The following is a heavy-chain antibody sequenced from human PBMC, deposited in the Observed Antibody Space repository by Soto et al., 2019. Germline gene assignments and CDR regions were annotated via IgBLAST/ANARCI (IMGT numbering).Heavy chain of an antibody. J-gene: IGHJ6*03. V-gene: IGHV1-2*04. CDR3: ARGAEYAAATRPLYYYYYYYMDV. Sequence: ASVKVSCKASGYTFTGYYMHWVRQAPGQGLEWMGWINPNSGGTNYAQKFQGWVTMTRDTSIRTAYMELSRLRSDDTAVYYCARGAEYAAATRPLYYYYYYYMDVWGKGTTVTVSS. D-gene: IGHD1-26*01. CDR2: INPNSGGT. CDR1: GYTFTGYY.